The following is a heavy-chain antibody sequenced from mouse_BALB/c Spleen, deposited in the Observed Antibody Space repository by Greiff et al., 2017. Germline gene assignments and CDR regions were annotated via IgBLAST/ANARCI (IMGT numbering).Heavy chain of an antibody. V-gene: IGHV5-17*02. D-gene: IGHD1-1*01. J-gene: IGHJ4*01. CDR1: GFTFSSYG. Sequence: EVQLVESGGGLVQPGGSRKLSCAASGFTFSSYGMHWVRQAPEKGLEWVAYISSGSSTIYYADTVKGLFTISRDNPKNTLFLQMTSLRSEDTAMYYCATGCCTRVVATNYAMDYWGQGTSVTVSS. CDR3: ATGCCTRVVATNYAMDY. CDR2: ISSGSSTI.